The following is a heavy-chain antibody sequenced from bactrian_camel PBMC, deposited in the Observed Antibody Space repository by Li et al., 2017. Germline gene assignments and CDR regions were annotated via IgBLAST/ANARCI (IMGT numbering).Heavy chain of an antibody. D-gene: IGHD3*01. J-gene: IGHJ4*01. CDR3: ATGVKAEPGQPVIAIG. CDR1: GFTFSKYG. CDR2: INSDGGST. Sequence: DVQLVESGGGLVQPGGSLRVSCEASGFTFSKYGMSWVRQASGSGLEWVSGINSDGGSTFYADSVKGRFTISRDNAKNTLSLQLNNLKTEDTAMHYCATGVKAEPGQPVIAIGRGQGTQVTVS. V-gene: IGHV3S40*01.